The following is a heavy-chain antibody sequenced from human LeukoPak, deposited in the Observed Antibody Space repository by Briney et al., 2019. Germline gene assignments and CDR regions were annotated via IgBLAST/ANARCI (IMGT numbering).Heavy chain of an antibody. Sequence: ASVKLSCTASGYTFTSYGISWVRQAPGQGLEWMGWISVYNGNTTNAQKHQRRVTMTTDTSTSTACWVLRSLRSDVTAMYYCARVSGMGAGVLRDSWGQGNLVTVSS. D-gene: IGHD3-16*01. J-gene: IGHJ4*02. V-gene: IGHV1-18*01. CDR2: ISVYNGNT. CDR3: ARVSGMGAGVLRDS. CDR1: GYTFTSYG.